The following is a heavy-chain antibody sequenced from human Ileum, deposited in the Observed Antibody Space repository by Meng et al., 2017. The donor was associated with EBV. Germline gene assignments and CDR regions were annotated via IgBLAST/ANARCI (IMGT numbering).Heavy chain of an antibody. J-gene: IGHJ4*02. D-gene: IGHD3-10*01. CDR1: DYTFMGYG. CDR3: ARGTPGRSYSDY. CDR2: LGAHDGDT. Sequence: VQPVHSGPEVKKPWASVKVSCKASDYTFMGYGVSWVRQAPGQGLEWMAWLGAHDGDTSHAPKFQGRVTVSADRPTATAYMELRSLRSDDTAVYYCARGTPGRSYSDYWGQGTLVTVSS. V-gene: IGHV1-18*01.